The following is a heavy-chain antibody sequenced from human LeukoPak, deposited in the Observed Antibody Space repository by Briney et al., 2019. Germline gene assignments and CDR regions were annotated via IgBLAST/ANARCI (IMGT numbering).Heavy chain of an antibody. V-gene: IGHV3-74*01. J-gene: IGHJ4*02. CDR3: ARDLSGSIDY. Sequence: PGGSLRLSCGASGFTFSSYWMHWVRRAPGKGLVWVSRITSDGSNTIYADSVKGRFTISRDNAKNTLYLQMNSLSAEDTAVYYCARDLSGSIDYWGQGTLVTVSS. CDR2: ITSDGSNT. CDR1: GFTFSSYW. D-gene: IGHD1-14*01.